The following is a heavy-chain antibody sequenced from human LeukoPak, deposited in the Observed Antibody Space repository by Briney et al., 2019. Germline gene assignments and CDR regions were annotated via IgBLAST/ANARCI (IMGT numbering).Heavy chain of an antibody. CDR2: INPNSGDT. D-gene: IGHD1-26*01. Sequence: GASVKVSCKASGYTFTCYHMHWVRQAPGQGLEWMGRINPNSGDTNYAQKFQGRVTMTRDTSISTAYMELSRLRSDDTAVYYCASLYDIVGTTVDYWGQGTLVTVSS. J-gene: IGHJ4*02. CDR1: GYTFTCYH. V-gene: IGHV1-2*06. CDR3: ASLYDIVGTTVDY.